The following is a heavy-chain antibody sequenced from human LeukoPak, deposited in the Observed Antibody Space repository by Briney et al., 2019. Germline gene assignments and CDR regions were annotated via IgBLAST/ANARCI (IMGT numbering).Heavy chain of an antibody. Sequence: GASVKVSCKASGGTFSSHAISWVRQAPGQGLEWMGRINPNSGGTNYAQKFQGRVTMTRDTSISTAYMELSRLRSDDTAVYYCARDGGIAAAGFDPWGQGTLVTVSS. D-gene: IGHD6-13*01. CDR3: ARDGGIAAAGFDP. CDR1: GGTFSSHA. J-gene: IGHJ5*02. CDR2: INPNSGGT. V-gene: IGHV1-2*06.